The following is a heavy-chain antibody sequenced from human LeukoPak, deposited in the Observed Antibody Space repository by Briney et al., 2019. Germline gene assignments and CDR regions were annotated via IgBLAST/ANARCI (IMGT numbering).Heavy chain of an antibody. CDR3: ARGTYYDFWSGYYTLNY. CDR1: GGSFSGYY. CDR2: INHSGST. D-gene: IGHD3-3*01. Sequence: SETLSLTCAVYGGSFSGYYWSWLRQPPGKGLEWIGEINHSGSTNYNPSLKSRITISVDTSKNQFSLKLSSVTAADTAVYYCARGTYYDFWSGYYTLNYWGQGTLVTVSS. V-gene: IGHV4-34*01. J-gene: IGHJ4*02.